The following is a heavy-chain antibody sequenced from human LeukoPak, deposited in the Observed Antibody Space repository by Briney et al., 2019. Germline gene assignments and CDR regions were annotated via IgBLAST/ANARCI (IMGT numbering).Heavy chain of an antibody. CDR1: GFTFSSYA. J-gene: IGHJ6*02. CDR2: ISYDGSNK. Sequence: GWSLRLSCAASGFTFSSYAMHWVRQAPGKGLEWVAVISYDGSNKYYADSVKGRFTISRDNSKNTLYLQMNSLRAEDTAVYYCARDRGLLWFGELLDFYYGMDVWGQGTTVTVSS. V-gene: IGHV3-30*04. D-gene: IGHD3-10*01. CDR3: ARDRGLLWFGELLDFYYGMDV.